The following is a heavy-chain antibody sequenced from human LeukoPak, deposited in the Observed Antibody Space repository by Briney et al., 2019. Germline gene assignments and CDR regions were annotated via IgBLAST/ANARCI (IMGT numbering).Heavy chain of an antibody. CDR3: AKDIYYGSGKGSLDY. J-gene: IGHJ4*02. Sequence: GRSLRLSCAASGFTFDDYAMHWVRQVPGKGLEWVSGISWNSGSIGYADSVKGRFTISRDNAKNSLYLQMNSLRAEDTALYYCAKDIYYGSGKGSLDYWGQGTLVTVSS. CDR2: ISWNSGSI. V-gene: IGHV3-9*01. D-gene: IGHD3-10*01. CDR1: GFTFDDYA.